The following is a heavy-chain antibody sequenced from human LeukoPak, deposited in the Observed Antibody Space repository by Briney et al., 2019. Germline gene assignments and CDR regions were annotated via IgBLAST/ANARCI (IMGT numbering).Heavy chain of an antibody. J-gene: IGHJ6*02. CDR3: ARHGGGSGWYRGYYYYGMDV. Sequence: SETLSLTCSVSGGSIGTYYWTWIRQPPGKGLEWIGYIYYSGSTNYNPSLKSRVTISVDTSKNQFSLKLSSVTAADTAVYYCARHGGGSGWYRGYYYYGMDVWGQGTTVTVSS. CDR1: GGSIGTYY. CDR2: IYYSGST. D-gene: IGHD6-19*01. V-gene: IGHV4-59*08.